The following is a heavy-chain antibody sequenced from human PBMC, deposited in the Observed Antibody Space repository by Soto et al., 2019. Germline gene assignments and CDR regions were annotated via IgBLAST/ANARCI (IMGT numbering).Heavy chain of an antibody. J-gene: IGHJ4*02. CDR1: GVYITSYY. CDR2: IYYNGNI. Sequence: QVQLQESGPGLVKPLETLSLTCTVPGVYITSYYWSWVRQPPGKGLEWIGYIYYNGNINYNPSLKSRLTISLDTSKNQFSLRLSSVTAADTAVYYCATGRVYCGSEYWGQGTLVTVSS. V-gene: IGHV4-59*01. D-gene: IGHD2-21*01. CDR3: ATGRVYCGSEY.